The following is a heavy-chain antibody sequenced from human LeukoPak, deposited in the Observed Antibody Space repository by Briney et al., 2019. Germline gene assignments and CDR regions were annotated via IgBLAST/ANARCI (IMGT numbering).Heavy chain of an antibody. CDR2: INPNSGGT. CDR3: ARGFIGVMVASGWFDP. CDR1: GYTFTGYY. J-gene: IGHJ5*02. D-gene: IGHD3-10*01. V-gene: IGHV1-2*02. Sequence: ASVKVSCKASGYTFTGYYMHWVRQAPGQGLERMGWINPNSGGTNYAQKFQGRVTMTRATSISTAYMELSRLRSDDTAVYYCARGFIGVMVASGWFDPWGQGTLVTVSS.